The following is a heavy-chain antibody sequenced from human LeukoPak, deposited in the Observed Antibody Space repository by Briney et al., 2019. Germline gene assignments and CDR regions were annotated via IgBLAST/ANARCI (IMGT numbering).Heavy chain of an antibody. CDR3: ARDLLSPGWFGESFDY. CDR2: IIPILGIA. CDR1: GGTFSSYA. J-gene: IGHJ4*02. V-gene: IGHV1-69*04. D-gene: IGHD3-10*01. Sequence: GASVKVSCKASGGTFSSYAISWVRQAPGQGLEWMGRIIPILGIANYAQKFQGRVTITADKSTSTAYMELSSLRSEDTAVYYCARDLLSPGWFGESFDYWGQGTLVTVSS.